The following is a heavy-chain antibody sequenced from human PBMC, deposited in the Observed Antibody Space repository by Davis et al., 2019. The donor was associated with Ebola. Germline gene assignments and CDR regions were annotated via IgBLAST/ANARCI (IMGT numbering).Heavy chain of an antibody. V-gene: IGHV4-34*01. Sequence: MPSETLSLTCAVYGGSFSGYYWSWIRQPPGKGLEWIGEINHSGSTNYNPSLKSRVTISVDTSKNQFSLKLSSVTAADTAVYYCARAPLAVVAATRLRSDAFDIWGQGTMVTVSS. CDR2: INHSGST. D-gene: IGHD2-15*01. J-gene: IGHJ3*02. CDR1: GGSFSGYY. CDR3: ARAPLAVVAATRLRSDAFDI.